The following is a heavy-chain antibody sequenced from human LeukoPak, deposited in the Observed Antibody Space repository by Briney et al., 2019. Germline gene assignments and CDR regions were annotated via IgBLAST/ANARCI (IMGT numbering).Heavy chain of an antibody. J-gene: IGHJ6*02. D-gene: IGHD2-8*02. CDR2: VKKDGSEK. CDR3: ARERVVEYDLFSFTYYGMDV. CDR1: GFTFRSYW. Sequence: HPGGSLRLSCTAYGFTFRSYWMSWVRQAPGKGLEWVANVKKDGSEKYYVDSVKGRFSISRDNAKNSLDLQMNSLRAEDTAVYYCARERVVEYDLFSFTYYGMDVWGQGTTVAVSS. V-gene: IGHV3-7*01.